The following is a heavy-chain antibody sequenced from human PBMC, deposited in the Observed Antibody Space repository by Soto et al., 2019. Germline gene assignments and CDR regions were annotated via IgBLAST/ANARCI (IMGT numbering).Heavy chain of an antibody. D-gene: IGHD6-19*01. CDR3: AKAPGYSSGWYYFDY. V-gene: IGHV3-23*01. CDR2: ISGSGGST. CDR1: GVTFSSYA. J-gene: IGHJ4*02. Sequence: EVQLLESGGGLVQPGGSLRLSCAASGVTFSSYAMSWVRQAPGKGLEWFSAISGSGGSTYYADSVKGRFTISRDNSKTTLYLQMNSLRAEDTAVYYCAKAPGYSSGWYYFDYWGQGTLVTVPS.